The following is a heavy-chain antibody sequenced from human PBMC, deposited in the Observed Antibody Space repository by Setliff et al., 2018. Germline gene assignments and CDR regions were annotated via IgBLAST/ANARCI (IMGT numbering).Heavy chain of an antibody. CDR1: GFTYKNDW. J-gene: IGHJ4*02. CDR3: FGAGTCSY. D-gene: IGHD3-10*01. V-gene: IGHV3-7*01. Sequence: LRLSCGASGFTYKNDWVSRVRQAPGKGLEWLASINPDGSEKYYVDSVKGRFTISRDNARNSLSLQMNSLRTEDTAVYYCFGAGTCSYWGQGTLVTVSS. CDR2: INPDGSEK.